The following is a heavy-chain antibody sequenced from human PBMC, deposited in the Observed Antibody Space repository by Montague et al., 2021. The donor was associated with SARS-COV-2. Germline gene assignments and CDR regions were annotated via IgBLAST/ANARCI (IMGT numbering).Heavy chain of an antibody. CDR3: ARDPSRQPLLYPIGDYYYGMDV. V-gene: IGHV4-39*07. CDR1: GGSISSSSYY. D-gene: IGHD2-2*02. CDR2: IYYSGST. J-gene: IGHJ6*02. Sequence: SETRSLTCTVSGGSISSSSYYWGWIRQAPGKGLEWIGRIYYSGSTYYNPSLKSRVTISVDTSKNQFSLKLSSVTAADTAVYYCARDPSRQPLLYPIGDYYYGMDVWGQGTTVTVSS.